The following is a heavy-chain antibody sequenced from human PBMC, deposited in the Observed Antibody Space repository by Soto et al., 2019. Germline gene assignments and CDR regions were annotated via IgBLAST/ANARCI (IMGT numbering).Heavy chain of an antibody. CDR2: IYYSGST. CDR3: ARWDYHDSCCYYLMYYGLDV. CDR1: GGSVNSGSYY. V-gene: IGHV4-61*01. Sequence: SETLSLTCTVSGGSVNSGSYYWSWIRQPPGKGLEWIGYIYYSGSTKYNPSLKGRVTISVDTSKNQFSLKMRSVTAADSAEYYCARWDYHDSCCYYLMYYGLDVWGQGTTVTVSS. J-gene: IGHJ6*02. D-gene: IGHD3-22*01.